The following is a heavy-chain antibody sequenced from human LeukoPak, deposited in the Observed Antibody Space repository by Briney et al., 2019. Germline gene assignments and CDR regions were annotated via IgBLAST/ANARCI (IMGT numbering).Heavy chain of an antibody. CDR3: GRDYRATGIILVFDY. J-gene: IGHJ4*02. CDR2: ISSYNGNT. Sequence: ASVKASCKVSGYTFTNYGISWVRQAPGQGLEWMGWISSYNGNTNYAQKFQDRVTMTTDTSTGTAYMELRSLRSDDTAVYYCGRDYRATGIILVFDYWGQGTLVTVPS. D-gene: IGHD1-26*01. V-gene: IGHV1-18*01. CDR1: GYTFTNYG.